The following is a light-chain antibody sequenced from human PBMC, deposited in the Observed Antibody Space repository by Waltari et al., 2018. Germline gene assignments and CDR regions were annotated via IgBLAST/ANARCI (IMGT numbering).Light chain of an antibody. CDR2: LGS. CDR3: MQALQTPRT. J-gene: IGKJ5*01. Sequence: DVVMTQSPLSLLVTPGEPASIPCRSTQSLLHSNGNTYLDWYLQKPGQSPQLLIYLGSNRASGVPDRFSGSGSGTDFTLKISRVEAEDVGVYYCMQALQTPRTFGQGTRLEIK. V-gene: IGKV2-28*01. CDR1: QSLLHSNGNTY.